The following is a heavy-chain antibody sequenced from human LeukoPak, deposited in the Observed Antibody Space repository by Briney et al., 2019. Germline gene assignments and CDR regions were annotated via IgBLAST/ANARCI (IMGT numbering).Heavy chain of an antibody. CDR2: INHSGST. D-gene: IGHD5-18*01. V-gene: IGHV4-34*01. J-gene: IGHJ4*02. CDR1: GGSFSGYY. Sequence: PETLSLTCAVYGGSFSGYYWSWIRQPPGKGLEWIGEINHSGSTNYNPSLKSRVTISVDTSKNQFSLKLSSVTAADTAVYYCARGYGYYFDYWGQGTLVTVSS. CDR3: ARGYGYYFDY.